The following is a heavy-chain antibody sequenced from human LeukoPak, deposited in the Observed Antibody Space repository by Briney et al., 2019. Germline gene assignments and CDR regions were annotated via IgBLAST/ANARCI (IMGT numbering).Heavy chain of an antibody. CDR1: GPTLYNVW. V-gene: IGHV3-15*01. Sequence: PGGSLRLSCAASGPTLYNVWMSWVRQAPGKGLEWVGRIKSNIDGGTTDYAAPVNGRFSISRDDSKNTLYLQMNSLKTEDTAIYYCTRGYCSGGGCSGFHNWFDPWGQGTLVTVSS. CDR2: IKSNIDGGTT. D-gene: IGHD2-15*01. J-gene: IGHJ5*02. CDR3: TRGYCSGGGCSGFHNWFDP.